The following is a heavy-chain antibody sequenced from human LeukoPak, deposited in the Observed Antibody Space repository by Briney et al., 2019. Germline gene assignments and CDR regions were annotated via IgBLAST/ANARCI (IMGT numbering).Heavy chain of an antibody. V-gene: IGHV1-46*03. CDR3: ARGGQNDYGDQGYSDY. J-gene: IGHJ4*02. D-gene: IGHD4-17*01. CDR1: GYTFTSYY. CDR2: INPSGGST. Sequence: ASVKVSCKASGYTFTSYYMHWVRQAPGQGLEWMGIINPSGGSTSYAQKFQGRVTMTRDTSTSTVYMELSSLRSEDTAVYYCARGGQNDYGDQGYSDYWGQGTLVTVSS.